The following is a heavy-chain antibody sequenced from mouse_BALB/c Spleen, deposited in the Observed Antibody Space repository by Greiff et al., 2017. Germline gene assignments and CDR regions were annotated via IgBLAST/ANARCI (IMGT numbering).Heavy chain of an antibody. CDR2: ISYDGSN. V-gene: IGHV3-6*02. Sequence: EVQLQESGPGLVKPSQSLSLTCSVTGYSITSGYYWNWIRQFPGNKLEWMGYISYDGSNNYNPSLKNRISNTRDTSKNQFFLKLNSVTTEDTATYYCANWDRFAYWGQGTLVTVSA. J-gene: IGHJ3*01. D-gene: IGHD4-1*01. CDR1: GYSITSGYY. CDR3: ANWDRFAY.